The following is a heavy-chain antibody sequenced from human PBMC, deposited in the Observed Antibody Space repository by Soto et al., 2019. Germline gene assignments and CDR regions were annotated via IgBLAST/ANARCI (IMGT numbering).Heavy chain of an antibody. CDR3: ARAHWSCTNGVCYASRGIASGMDV. J-gene: IGHJ6*02. Sequence: QPGGSLRLSCAASGFTFSSYDMHWVRQATGKGLEWVSAIGTAGDTYYPGSVKGRFTISRENAKNSLYLQMNSLRAGDTAVYYCARAHWSCTNGVCYASRGIASGMDVWGQGTTVTVSS. D-gene: IGHD2-8*01. CDR2: IGTAGDT. CDR1: GFTFSSYD. V-gene: IGHV3-13*01.